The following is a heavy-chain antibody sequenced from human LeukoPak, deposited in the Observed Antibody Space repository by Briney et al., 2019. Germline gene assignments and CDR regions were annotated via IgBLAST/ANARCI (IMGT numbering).Heavy chain of an antibody. Sequence: PGGSLRLSCAASGFTVSSNYMSWVRQAPRKGLEWVSVSYSGCSTYYPVSVERRFTISRDNHKNTLYLQMNSLRAEDTAVYYCARDYYDSSGYRHDAFDIWGQGTMVTVSS. V-gene: IGHV3-53*01. CDR3: ARDYYDSSGYRHDAFDI. D-gene: IGHD3-22*01. CDR1: GFTVSSNY. CDR2: SYSGCST. J-gene: IGHJ3*02.